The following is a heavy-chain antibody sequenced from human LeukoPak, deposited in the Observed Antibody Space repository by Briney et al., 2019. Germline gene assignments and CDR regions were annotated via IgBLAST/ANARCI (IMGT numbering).Heavy chain of an antibody. CDR1: GYTFTSYY. J-gene: IGHJ3*02. CDR2: INPSGGST. Sequence: ASVKVSCKASGYTFTSYYMHWVRQAPGQGLEWMGIINPSGGSTSYAQKFQGRVTMTRDMSTSTVYMELSSLRSEDTAVYYCARDRRHCSSTSCYLDAFDIWGQGTMVTVSS. CDR3: ARDRRHCSSTSCYLDAFDI. V-gene: IGHV1-46*01. D-gene: IGHD2-2*01.